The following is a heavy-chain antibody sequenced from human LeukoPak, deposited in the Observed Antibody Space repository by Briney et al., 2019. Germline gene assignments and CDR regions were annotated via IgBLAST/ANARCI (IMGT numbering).Heavy chain of an antibody. CDR3: ARLTYFGVVTDAFDI. Sequence: SETLSLTCTVSGGSISSSSYYWGWIRQPPGKGLEWIGNIYYSGSTYYNPSLKSRVTISVDTSKNQFSLKLSSVTAADTAVYYCARLTYFGVVTDAFDIWGQGTMVTVSS. D-gene: IGHD3-3*01. CDR1: GGSISSSSYY. J-gene: IGHJ3*02. V-gene: IGHV4-39*01. CDR2: IYYSGST.